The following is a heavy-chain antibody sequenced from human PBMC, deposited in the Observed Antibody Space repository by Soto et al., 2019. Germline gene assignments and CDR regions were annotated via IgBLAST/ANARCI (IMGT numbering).Heavy chain of an antibody. V-gene: IGHV3-7*03. CDR2: IKDDGSET. Sequence: GGSLRLSCAASGLTFRSSWMSWVRLPPGSGLEWVANIKDDGSETYYVDSVKGRFTISGDNTKNSLYLLMSGLRVDDTAVYYCVNSYAARGWYEGSDYWGRGTVVTVSS. CDR1: GLTFRSSW. CDR3: VNSYAARGWYEGSDY. J-gene: IGHJ4*02. D-gene: IGHD6-19*01.